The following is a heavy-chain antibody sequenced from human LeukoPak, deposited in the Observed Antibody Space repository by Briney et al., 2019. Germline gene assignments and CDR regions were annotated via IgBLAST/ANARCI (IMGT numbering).Heavy chain of an antibody. J-gene: IGHJ4*02. CDR2: IYTSGST. V-gene: IGHV4-61*02. CDR1: GGSISSGSYY. D-gene: IGHD6-13*01. CDR3: ARSPATYSSSWYRGPEYYFDY. Sequence: SQTLSLTCTVSGGSISSGSYYWSWIRQPAGKGLEWIGRIYTSGSTNYNPSLKSRVTISVDTSKNQFSLKLSSVTAADTAVYYCARSPATYSSSWYRGPEYYFDYWGQGTLVTVSS.